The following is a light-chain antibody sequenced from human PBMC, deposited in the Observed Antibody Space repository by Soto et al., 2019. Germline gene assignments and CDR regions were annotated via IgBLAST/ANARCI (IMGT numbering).Light chain of an antibody. Sequence: QSALTQPASVSGSPGQSIAISCTGTSSDIGAYAYVSWYQLHPGKVPKLIVFDVNYRPSGVSSRFSGSKSGNTASLTISGLQAEDEADYYCSSYTRTSSVIFGGGTQLTVL. CDR3: SSYTRTSSVI. CDR2: DVN. CDR1: SSDIGAYAY. J-gene: IGLJ2*01. V-gene: IGLV2-14*03.